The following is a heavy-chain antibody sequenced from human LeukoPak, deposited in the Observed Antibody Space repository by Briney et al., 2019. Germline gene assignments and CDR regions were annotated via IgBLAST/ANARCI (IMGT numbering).Heavy chain of an antibody. V-gene: IGHV3-53*01. CDR3: VRENYGSGSYGFDP. CDR1: GFTVSSNY. Sequence: GGSLRLSCAASGFTVSSNYMSWVRQAPGKGLEWVSVIYSGGSTYYADSVKGRFTISRDNSKNSLYLQMNSLRAEDTAVYFCVRENYGSGSYGFDPWGQGTPVTVSS. CDR2: IYSGGST. J-gene: IGHJ5*02. D-gene: IGHD3-10*01.